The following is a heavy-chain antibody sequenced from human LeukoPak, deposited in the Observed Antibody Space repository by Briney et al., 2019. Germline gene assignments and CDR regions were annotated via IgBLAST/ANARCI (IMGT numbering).Heavy chain of an antibody. D-gene: IGHD3-22*01. CDR2: ISAYNGNT. V-gene: IGHV1-18*01. CDR3: ARVNVWGTMIVVPPHFDY. CDR1: GYTFTSYG. Sequence: ASVKVSCKASGYTFTSYGISWVRQAPGQGLEWMGWISAYNGNTNYAQKLQGRVTMTTDTSTSTAYMELRSLRSDDTAVYYCARVNVWGTMIVVPPHFDYWGQGTLVTVSS. J-gene: IGHJ4*02.